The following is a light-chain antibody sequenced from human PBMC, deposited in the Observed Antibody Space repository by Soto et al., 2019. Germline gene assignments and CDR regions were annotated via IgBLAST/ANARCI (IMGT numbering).Light chain of an antibody. Sequence: EFVLTQSPGTLSLSPGERATLSCRASQTIDNTLAWYQQKPGQAPRLLIYGASTRATGIPARFSGSGSGTEFTLTISSLQSEDFAVYYCQQYNNWPQTFGQGTQGGYQ. CDR3: QQYNNWPQT. V-gene: IGKV3-15*01. CDR1: QTIDNT. CDR2: GAS. J-gene: IGKJ1*01.